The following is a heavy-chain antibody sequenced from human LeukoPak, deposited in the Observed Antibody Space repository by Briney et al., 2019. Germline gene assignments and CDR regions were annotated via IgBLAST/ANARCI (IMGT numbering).Heavy chain of an antibody. D-gene: IGHD3-22*01. CDR1: GFTFSSYS. Sequence: PGGSLRLSCAASGFTFSSYSMNWVRQAPGWGLEWVSYISSSSSTIYYADSVKGRFTISRDNAKNSLYLQMNSLRAEDTAVYYCARKNYYDSSGYFDYWGQGTLVTVSS. V-gene: IGHV3-48*01. CDR2: ISSSSSTI. CDR3: ARKNYYDSSGYFDY. J-gene: IGHJ4*02.